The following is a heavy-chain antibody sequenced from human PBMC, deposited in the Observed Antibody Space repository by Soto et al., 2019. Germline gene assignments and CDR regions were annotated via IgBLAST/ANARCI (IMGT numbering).Heavy chain of an antibody. J-gene: IGHJ5*02. V-gene: IGHV5-51*01. D-gene: IGHD2-2*02. Sequence: PGESLKISCKGSGYSFTSYWIGWVRQMPGKGLERMGIIYPGDSDTRYSPSFQGQVTISADKSISTAYLQWSSLKASDTAMYYCARWVVPAAIRNNWFDPWGQGTLVTVSS. CDR2: IYPGDSDT. CDR1: GYSFTSYW. CDR3: ARWVVPAAIRNNWFDP.